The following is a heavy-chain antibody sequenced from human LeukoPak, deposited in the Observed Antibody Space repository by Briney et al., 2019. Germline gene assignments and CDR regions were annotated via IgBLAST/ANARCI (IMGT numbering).Heavy chain of an antibody. J-gene: IGHJ3*02. CDR3: ARHTPGGKYCSSTSCYVGQWLVQAGAAFDI. Sequence: PSETLSLTCTVSGGSISSSSYYWGWIRQPPGKGLEWIGSIYYSGSTYYNPSLKSRVTISVDTSKNQFPPKLSSVTAADTAVYYCARHTPGGKYCSSTSCYVGQWLVQAGAAFDIWGQGTMVTVSS. D-gene: IGHD2-2*01. CDR2: IYYSGST. CDR1: GGSISSSSYY. V-gene: IGHV4-39*01.